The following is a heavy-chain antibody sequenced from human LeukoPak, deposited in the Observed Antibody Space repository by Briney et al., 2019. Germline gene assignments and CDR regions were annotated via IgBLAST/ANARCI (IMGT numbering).Heavy chain of an antibody. V-gene: IGHV4-59*01. CDR2: IYYRGST. Sequence: SETLSLTCTVSGGSISSYYWSWIRQPPGKGLEWIGYIYYRGSTNYNPSLKSRVTISVDTSKNQFSLKLGSVTAADTAVYYCARGTGWFAYWGQGTLVTVSS. J-gene: IGHJ5*01. D-gene: IGHD1-1*01. CDR3: ARGTGWFAY. CDR1: GGSISSYY.